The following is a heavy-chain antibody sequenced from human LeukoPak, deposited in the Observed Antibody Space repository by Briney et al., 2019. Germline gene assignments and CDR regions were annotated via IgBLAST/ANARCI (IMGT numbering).Heavy chain of an antibody. D-gene: IGHD3-10*01. J-gene: IGHJ4*02. CDR1: GFTFSSYG. CDR2: ISYDGSNK. CDR3: VRARGAGPGAHFDY. V-gene: IGHV3-30*03. Sequence: PGGSLRLSCAASGFTFSSYGMHWVRQAPGKGLEWVAVISYDGSNKYYADSVKGRFTISRDNSKNTLYLQMNSLRAEDTAVYYCVRARGAGPGAHFDYWGQGTLVTVSS.